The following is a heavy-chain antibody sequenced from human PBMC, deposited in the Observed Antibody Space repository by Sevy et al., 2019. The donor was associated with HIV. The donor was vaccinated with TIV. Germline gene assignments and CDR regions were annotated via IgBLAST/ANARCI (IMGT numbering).Heavy chain of an antibody. J-gene: IGHJ6*02. CDR3: ARDAQRLPLGELSRIPSARGGMDV. Sequence: GGSLRLSCAASGFTFINYGMYWVRQAPGKGLEWVAFVSSDESNKYYVESVKGRFTISRENSKNTLYLQMNSLRPEDRVVYYCARDAQRLPLGELSRIPSARGGMDVWGQGTAVTVSS. CDR1: GFTFINYG. D-gene: IGHD3-16*02. CDR2: VSSDESNK. V-gene: IGHV3-33*07.